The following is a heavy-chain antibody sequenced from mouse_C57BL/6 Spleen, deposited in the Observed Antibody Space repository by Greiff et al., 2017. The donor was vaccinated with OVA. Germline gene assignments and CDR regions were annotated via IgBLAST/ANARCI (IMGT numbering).Heavy chain of an antibody. CDR1: GFTFSDYY. CDR3: ARQGYDYYAMDY. V-gene: IGHV5-12*01. J-gene: IGHJ4*01. CDR2: ISNGGGST. Sequence: EVKVEESGGGLVQPGGSLKLSCAASGFTFSDYYMYWVRQTPEKRLEWVAYISNGGGSTYYPDTVKGRFTISRDNAKNTLYLQMSRLKSEDTAMYYCARQGYDYYAMDYWGQGTSVTVSS. D-gene: IGHD2-14*01.